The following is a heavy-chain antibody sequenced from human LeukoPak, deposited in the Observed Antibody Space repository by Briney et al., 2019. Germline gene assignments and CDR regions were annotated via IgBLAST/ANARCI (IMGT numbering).Heavy chain of an antibody. CDR3: ARDLGYYDILTGY. CDR1: GFTVSSNY. Sequence: PGGSLRLSCAASGFTVSSNYMSWVRQAPGKGLEWVSAIYSGGSTYYADSVKGRFTISRDNSKNTLYLQMNSLRAEDTAVYYCARDLGYYDILTGYWGQGTLVTVSS. CDR2: IYSGGST. V-gene: IGHV3-66*02. J-gene: IGHJ4*02. D-gene: IGHD3-9*01.